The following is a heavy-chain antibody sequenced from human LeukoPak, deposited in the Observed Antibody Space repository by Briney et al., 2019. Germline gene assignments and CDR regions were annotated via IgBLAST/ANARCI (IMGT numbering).Heavy chain of an antibody. CDR2: INPNSGGT. J-gene: IGHJ4*02. CDR3: ARDRDDWSFLIDY. D-gene: IGHD3-3*01. Sequence: VASVKVSCKASGYTFTGYYMHWVRQAPGQGLEWMGWINPNSGGTNYAQKFQGRVTMTRDTSISTAYMELSRLRSDDTAVYYCARDRDDWSFLIDYWGQGTLVTVPS. CDR1: GYTFTGYY. V-gene: IGHV1-2*02.